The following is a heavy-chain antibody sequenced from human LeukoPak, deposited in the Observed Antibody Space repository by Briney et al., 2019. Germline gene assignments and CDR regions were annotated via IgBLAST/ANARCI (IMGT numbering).Heavy chain of an antibody. V-gene: IGHV3-53*01. CDR3: TVYDFWSGYFDY. D-gene: IGHD3-3*01. J-gene: IGHJ4*02. CDR2: IYSGGST. CDR1: GFTVSSNY. Sequence: GGSLRLSCAASGFTVSSNYMSWVRQAPGKGLEWVSVIYSGGSTYYADSVKGRFTISRDNPKNTLYLQMNSLRAEDTAVYYCTVYDFWSGYFDYWGQGTLVTVSS.